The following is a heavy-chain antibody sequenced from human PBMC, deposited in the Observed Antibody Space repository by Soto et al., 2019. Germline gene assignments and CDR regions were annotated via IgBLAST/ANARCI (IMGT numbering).Heavy chain of an antibody. D-gene: IGHD5-12*01. CDR1: GFTVNSNY. J-gene: IGHJ4*02. Sequence: EVQLVESGGGLVQPGWSLRLSCAASGFTVNSNYMSWVRQAPGKGLECVSILYSGGTTSYADSVKGRFTISRHNSKNTLYLQMNSLGAEDTAVYYCARVYSGYDYYFDYWGQGTLVTVSS. V-gene: IGHV3-53*04. CDR3: ARVYSGYDYYFDY. CDR2: LYSGGTT.